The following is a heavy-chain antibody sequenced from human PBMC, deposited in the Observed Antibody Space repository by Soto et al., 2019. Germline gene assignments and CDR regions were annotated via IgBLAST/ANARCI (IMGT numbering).Heavy chain of an antibody. CDR1: GYSFTSYW. CDR3: ARLEVYCSGGSCYDLNSFQH. CDR2: IYPGDSDT. Sequence: GESLKISCKGSGYSFTSYWIGWVRQMPGKGLEWMGIIYPGDSDTRYSPSFQGQVTISADKSISTAYLQWSSLKASDTAMYYCARLEVYCSGGSCYDLNSFQHGGRGTLVTVSS. J-gene: IGHJ1*01. V-gene: IGHV5-51*01. D-gene: IGHD2-15*01.